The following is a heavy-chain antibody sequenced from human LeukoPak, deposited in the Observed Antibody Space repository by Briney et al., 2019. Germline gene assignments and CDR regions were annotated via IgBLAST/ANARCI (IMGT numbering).Heavy chain of an antibody. CDR2: IYYSGST. V-gene: IGHV4-39*07. Sequence: SETLSLTCTVSGGSISSSSYYWGWIRQPPGKGLEWIGSIYYSGSTNYNPSLKSRVTISVDTSKNQFSLKLSSVTAADTAVYYCARDYCSGGSCSTFFDYWGQGTLVTVSS. J-gene: IGHJ4*02. D-gene: IGHD2-15*01. CDR3: ARDYCSGGSCSTFFDY. CDR1: GGSISSSSYY.